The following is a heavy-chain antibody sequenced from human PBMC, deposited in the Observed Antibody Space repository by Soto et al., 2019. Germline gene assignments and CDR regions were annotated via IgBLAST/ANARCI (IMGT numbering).Heavy chain of an antibody. Sequence: EVQLLESGGGLLQPGGSLRLSCAASGFTFSSYAMSWVRQAPGKGLEWVSGISGPGGGTNYVDSVKGRFTISRANSKNTVYLQMNSLRAEDTAVYYCVKEGGDSGGWRDAFDIWGRGTMVTVSS. V-gene: IGHV3-23*01. CDR3: VKEGGDSGGWRDAFDI. CDR1: GFTFSSYA. J-gene: IGHJ3*02. CDR2: ISGPGGGT. D-gene: IGHD6-19*01.